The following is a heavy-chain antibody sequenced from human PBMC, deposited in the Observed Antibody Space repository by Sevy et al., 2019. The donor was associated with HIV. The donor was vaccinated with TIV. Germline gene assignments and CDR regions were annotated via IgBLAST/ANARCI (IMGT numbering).Heavy chain of an antibody. CDR2: IWYDGSNK. CDR1: GFTFSSYG. V-gene: IGHV3-33*01. Sequence: GGSLRLSCAASGFTFSSYGMHWVRQAPGKGLEWVAGIWYDGSNKYYADSVKGRFTISRDNSKNTLYLQMNSLRAEDTAVYYCARDRSQSPPGDYWGQGTLVTVSS. CDR3: ARDRSQSPPGDY. J-gene: IGHJ4*02.